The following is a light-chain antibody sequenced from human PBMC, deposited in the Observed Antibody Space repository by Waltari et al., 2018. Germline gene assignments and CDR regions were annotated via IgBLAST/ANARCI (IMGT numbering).Light chain of an antibody. CDR1: SSNIGLNP. CDR2: SNN. J-gene: IGLJ3*02. CDR3: AAWDATLDGGV. Sequence: QSVLTQPPSASGTPGQRVTIPCSGSSSNIGLNPVNWFQQPPGTAPNVLIDSNNQRPSGVPDRFSGSKSGTSASLAISGLQSEDEADYYCAAWDATLDGGVFGGGTKLTVL. V-gene: IGLV1-44*01.